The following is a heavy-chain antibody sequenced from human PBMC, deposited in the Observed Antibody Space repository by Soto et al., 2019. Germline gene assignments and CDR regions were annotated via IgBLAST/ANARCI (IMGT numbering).Heavy chain of an antibody. V-gene: IGHV3-30*03. J-gene: IGHJ4*02. CDR2: ISYDGSNK. CDR3: ALVAQQLAKLFDY. Sequence: PGGSLRLSCAASGFTFSSYGMHWVRQAPGKGLEWVAVISYDGSNKYYADSVKGRFTISRDNSKNTLYLQMNSLRAEDTAVYYCALVAQQLAKLFDYWGQGTLVTVSS. CDR1: GFTFSSYG. D-gene: IGHD6-13*01.